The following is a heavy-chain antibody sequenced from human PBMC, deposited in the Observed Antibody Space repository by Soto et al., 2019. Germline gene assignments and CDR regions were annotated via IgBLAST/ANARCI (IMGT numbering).Heavy chain of an antibody. CDR1: GYTFSGYY. D-gene: IGHD2-2*01. CDR2: INPNSGGT. V-gene: IGHV1-2*02. J-gene: IGHJ6*02. Sequence: AVKVSCKASGYTFSGYYIHWLRQAPGQGLEWMGWINPNSGGTNYAQKFQGRVTVTRDTPTSTAYMELRRLTSDDTAVYYCAKSLTAGYCTITGFYPRPPYCLDFCGPATKGSVSS. CDR3: AKSLTAGYCTITGFYPRPPYCLDF.